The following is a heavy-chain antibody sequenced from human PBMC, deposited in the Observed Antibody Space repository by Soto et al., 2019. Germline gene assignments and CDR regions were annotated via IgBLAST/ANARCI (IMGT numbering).Heavy chain of an antibody. CDR2: IHPSDSYT. CDR3: ATPSGNDGDYYFYRLDV. D-gene: IGHD2-8*01. V-gene: IGHV5-10-1*01. Sequence: GESLKISEKASGYSFTTSWITLVRQVPVKVLEWMGRIHPSDSYTSYNPSFQGHVTISADKSISAAYLQWSSLNASDTPTYYCATPSGNDGDYYFYRLDVWGQGTTVTVSS. J-gene: IGHJ6*02. CDR1: GYSFTTSW.